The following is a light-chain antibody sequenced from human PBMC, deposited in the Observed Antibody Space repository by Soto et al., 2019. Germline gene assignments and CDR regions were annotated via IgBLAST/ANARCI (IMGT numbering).Light chain of an antibody. CDR1: SSDVGTYDQ. J-gene: IGLJ1*01. CDR2: EVS. CDR3: CSYTTSSTLV. V-gene: IGLV2-14*01. Sequence: QSALTQPASVSGSPGQSITISCTGTSSDVGTYDQVSWYQQHPGKAPQLIIYEVSNRPSGLSNRFSASKSGNTASLTISGLQAEDEADYYCCSYTTSSTLVFGTGTQLTVL.